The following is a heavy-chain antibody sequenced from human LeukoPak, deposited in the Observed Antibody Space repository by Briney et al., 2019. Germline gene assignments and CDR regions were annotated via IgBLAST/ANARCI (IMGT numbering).Heavy chain of an antibody. Sequence: ASVKVSCKASGYTFTSYGISWVRQAPGQGIEWMGWISAYNGNTNYAQKLQGRVTMTTDTSTSTAYMELRSLRSDDTAVYYCAREGEDRYCSSTSRYTSWFDPWGQGTLVTVSS. CDR2: ISAYNGNT. CDR3: AREGEDRYCSSTSRYTSWFDP. J-gene: IGHJ5*02. CDR1: GYTFTSYG. D-gene: IGHD2-2*02. V-gene: IGHV1-18*01.